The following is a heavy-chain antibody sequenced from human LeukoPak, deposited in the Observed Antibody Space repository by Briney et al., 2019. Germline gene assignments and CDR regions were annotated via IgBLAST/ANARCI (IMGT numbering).Heavy chain of an antibody. CDR1: GYTFTVYY. CDR3: ARASQKYNWFDP. V-gene: IGHV1-2*06. CDR2: INPNSGGT. Sequence: ASVKVSCKASGYTFTVYYMHWVRQAPGQGLEWMGRINPNSGGTNYAQKFQGTVTITRDTSISTAYMGLSRLRSDDTAVYYCARASQKYNWFDPWGQGTLVTVSS. J-gene: IGHJ5*02.